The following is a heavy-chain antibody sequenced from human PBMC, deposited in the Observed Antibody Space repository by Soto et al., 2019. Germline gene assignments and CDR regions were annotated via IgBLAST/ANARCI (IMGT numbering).Heavy chain of an antibody. Sequence: GGSLRLSCAASGFTFSSYAMSWVRQAPGQGLEWVSAISGSGSNSYYADSVKGRFTISRDNSRNTLYPQMNSLRAGDSAKYYCAKEGTSGLYYFDYWGPGTLVTVSS. D-gene: IGHD6-19*01. CDR3: AKEGTSGLYYFDY. V-gene: IGHV3-23*01. CDR2: ISGSGSNS. CDR1: GFTFSSYA. J-gene: IGHJ4*02.